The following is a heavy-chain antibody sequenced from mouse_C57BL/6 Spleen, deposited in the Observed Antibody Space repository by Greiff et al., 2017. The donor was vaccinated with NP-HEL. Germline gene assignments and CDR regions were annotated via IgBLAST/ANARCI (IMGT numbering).Heavy chain of an antibody. CDR1: GYTFTDYY. Sequence: EVQLQQSGPELVKPGASVKISCKASGYTFTDYYMNWVKQSHGKSLEWIGDINPNNGGTSYNQKFKGKATLTVDKSSSTAYMELRSLTSEDSAVYYCASRDGSSYFDYWGQGTTLTVSS. D-gene: IGHD1-1*01. CDR3: ASRDGSSYFDY. CDR2: INPNNGGT. J-gene: IGHJ2*01. V-gene: IGHV1-26*01.